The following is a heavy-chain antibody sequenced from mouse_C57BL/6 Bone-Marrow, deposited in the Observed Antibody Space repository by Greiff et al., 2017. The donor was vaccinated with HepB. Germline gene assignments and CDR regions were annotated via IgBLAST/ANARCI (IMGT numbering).Heavy chain of an antibody. CDR1: GYSFTDYN. CDR3: TRSLTDNAMDY. Sequence: VQLKESGAELVKPGASVKISCKASGYSFTDYNMNWVKQRNGKGLEWIGVINPNNGTTSYNQKFKGKATLTADQSSSTAYMQLISLTSEDSAVYYCTRSLTDNAMDYWGQGTSVTVSS. V-gene: IGHV1-39*01. CDR2: INPNNGTT. J-gene: IGHJ4*01. D-gene: IGHD2-13*01.